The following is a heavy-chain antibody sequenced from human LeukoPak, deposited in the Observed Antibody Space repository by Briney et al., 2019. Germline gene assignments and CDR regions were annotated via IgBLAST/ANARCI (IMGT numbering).Heavy chain of an antibody. CDR3: ARDSRYYYMDV. CDR1: GFTFSSYG. V-gene: IGHV3-33*01. Sequence: GGSLRLSCAASGFTFSSYGMHWVRQAPSKGLEWVAVIWYDGSNKYYADSVKGRFTISRDNSKNTLYLQMNSLRAEDTAVYYCARDSRYYYMDVWGKGTTVTVSS. CDR2: IWYDGSNK. J-gene: IGHJ6*03.